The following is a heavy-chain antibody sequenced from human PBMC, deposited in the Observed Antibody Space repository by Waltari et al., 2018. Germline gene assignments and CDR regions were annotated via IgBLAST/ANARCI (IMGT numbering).Heavy chain of an antibody. V-gene: IGHV4-39*01. D-gene: IGHD5-18*01. J-gene: IGHJ4*02. Sequence: QLQLQESGPGLVKPSETLSLTCTVSGGSLSSSSYYWGWIRQPPGKGLEWIGSIYYSGSTYYNPSLKSRVTISVDTSKNQFSLKLSSVTAADTAVYYCARGGGYSYGYDYWGQGTLVTVSS. CDR3: ARGGGYSYGYDY. CDR2: IYYSGST. CDR1: GGSLSSSSYY.